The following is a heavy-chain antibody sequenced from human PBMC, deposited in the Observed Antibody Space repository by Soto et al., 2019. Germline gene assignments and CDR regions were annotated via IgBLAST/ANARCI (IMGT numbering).Heavy chain of an antibody. CDR3: ARDPPATGIVATIYIP. Sequence: GASVKVSCKASGYTFTSYYMHWVRQAPGQGLEWMGIINLSGGSTSYAQKFQGRVTMTRDTSTSTVYMELSSLRSEDTAVYYCARDPPATGIVATIYIPCDRGTLVTAAS. D-gene: IGHD5-12*01. V-gene: IGHV1-46*01. CDR2: INLSGGST. J-gene: IGHJ5*02. CDR1: GYTFTSYY.